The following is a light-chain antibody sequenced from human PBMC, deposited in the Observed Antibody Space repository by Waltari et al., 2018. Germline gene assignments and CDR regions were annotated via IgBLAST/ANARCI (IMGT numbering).Light chain of an antibody. CDR3: QQYNRWPPIT. CDR1: QRVSSN. J-gene: IGKJ5*01. V-gene: IGKV3-15*01. Sequence: EIVMTQSPATLSVSPGETATLSSSASQRVSSNVAWYQKKPGQAPRLLIYDASTRATSIPAKFRGSGSGTEFTLTISSLQSEDFAVYYCQQYNRWPPITFGHGTRLEIK. CDR2: DAS.